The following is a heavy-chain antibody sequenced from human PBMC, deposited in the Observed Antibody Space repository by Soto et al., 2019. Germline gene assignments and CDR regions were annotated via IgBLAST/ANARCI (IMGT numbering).Heavy chain of an antibody. CDR2: INAYNGNT. CDR1: GYPFTKSA. D-gene: IGHD6-13*01. Sequence: GASVKVSSKASGYPFTKSAMPWVRQAPGQRLEWMGWINAYNGNTNDAQKLQGRVTMTTDTSTSTAYMERRSLRSDDTAVYYCARDMPGTFDYWGQGTLVTVSS. CDR3: ARDMPGTFDY. V-gene: IGHV1-18*01. J-gene: IGHJ4*02.